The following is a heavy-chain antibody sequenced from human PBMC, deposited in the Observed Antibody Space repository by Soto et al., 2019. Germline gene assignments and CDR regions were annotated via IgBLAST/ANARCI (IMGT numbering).Heavy chain of an antibody. V-gene: IGHV6-1*01. CDR1: GDSVSSNSAA. J-gene: IGHJ5*02. CDR2: TYYRSKWYN. D-gene: IGHD3-22*01. Sequence: SQTLSLTCVISGDSVSSNSAAWNWIRQSPSRGLEWLGRTYYRSKWYNDYAVSVKSRITINPDTSKNQFSLQLNSVTPEDTAVYYCARDHTLYYDSSGSPNWFDPWGQGTPVTVSS. CDR3: ARDHTLYYDSSGSPNWFDP.